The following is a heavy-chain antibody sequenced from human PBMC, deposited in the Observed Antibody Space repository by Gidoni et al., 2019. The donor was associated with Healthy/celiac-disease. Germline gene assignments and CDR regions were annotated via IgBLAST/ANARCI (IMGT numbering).Heavy chain of an antibody. Sequence: EVQLVESGGGLVQPGGSLRLSCAASGFTFSRSSMSWVRKAPGTGLEGVSAISGSGGSTYYADSVKGRFTISRDNSKNTLYLQMNSLRAEDTAVYYCAKDRRRSGITGTDEAPDGNYWGQGTLVTVSS. CDR1: GFTFSRSS. D-gene: IGHD1-20*01. CDR2: ISGSGGST. CDR3: AKDRRRSGITGTDEAPDGNY. J-gene: IGHJ4*02. V-gene: IGHV3-23*04.